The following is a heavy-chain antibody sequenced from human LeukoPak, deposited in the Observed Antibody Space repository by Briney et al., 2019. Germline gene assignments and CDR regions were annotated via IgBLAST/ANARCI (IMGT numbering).Heavy chain of an antibody. CDR3: TTITFGGVIDH. CDR2: LNIAGNT. V-gene: IGHV3-53*01. J-gene: IGHJ4*02. Sequence: PGGSLRLSCAASGLTVTNNDMGWVRQAPGKGLECVSVLNIAGNTYYADSVKGRFTISRDNSKNTLYLQMNTLRAEDTALYYCTTITFGGVIDHWGQGTLVTVSS. D-gene: IGHD3-16*01. CDR1: GLTVTNND.